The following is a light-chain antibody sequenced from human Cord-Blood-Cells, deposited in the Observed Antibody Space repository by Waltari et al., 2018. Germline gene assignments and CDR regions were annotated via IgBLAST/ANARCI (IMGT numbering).Light chain of an antibody. CDR2: GNS. CDR1: SSNIGAGYD. V-gene: IGLV1-40*01. CDR3: QSYDSSLSGAV. Sequence: QSVPTQPPSVSGAPGQRVTISCTGSSSNIGAGYDVPRYQQLPGTAPKLLIYGNSNRPSGVPDRFSGSKSGTSASLAITGLQAEDEADYYCQSYDSSLSGAVLGGGTQLTVL. J-gene: IGLJ7*01.